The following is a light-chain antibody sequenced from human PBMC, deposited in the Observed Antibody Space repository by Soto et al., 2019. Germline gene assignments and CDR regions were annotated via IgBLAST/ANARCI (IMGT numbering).Light chain of an antibody. CDR1: QSVTSY. CDR3: QQRSTWHPIT. J-gene: IGKJ3*01. CDR2: DSS. V-gene: IGKV3-11*01. Sequence: EIVLTQSPATLSLSPGERATLSCRASQSVTSYLAWYQQKPGQAPRLLIYDSSNRASGIPATFSGSGSRTDSTLTSRMVEAEDFVFYYCQQRSTWHPITFGPGTKVDIK.